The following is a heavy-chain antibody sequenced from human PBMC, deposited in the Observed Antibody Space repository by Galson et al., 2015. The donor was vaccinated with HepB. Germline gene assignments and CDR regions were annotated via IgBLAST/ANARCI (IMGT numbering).Heavy chain of an antibody. V-gene: IGHV3-13*04. CDR2: IGTAGDT. J-gene: IGHJ4*02. CDR1: GFTFSSYD. D-gene: IGHD4-17*01. CDR3: ARGATIPGLDYGDYTFDY. Sequence: SLRLSCAASGFTFSSYDMHWVRQATGKGLEWVSAIGTAGDTYYPGSVKGRFTISRENAKNSLYLQMNSLRAGDTAVYYCARGATIPGLDYGDYTFDYWGQGTLVTVSS.